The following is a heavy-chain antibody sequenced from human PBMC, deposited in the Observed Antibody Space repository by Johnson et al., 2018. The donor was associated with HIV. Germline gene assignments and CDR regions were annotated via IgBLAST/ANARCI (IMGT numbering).Heavy chain of an antibody. V-gene: IGHV3-7*01. CDR3: ARDPAAAALRAFDI. Sequence: VQLVESGGGLVQPGGSLRLSCAASGFTFSGYWMSWVRQAPGKGLEWVANIKQDGSQKYYVDSVKGRFTISRDNAKNSVYLQINSLRAEDTAVYYCARDPAAAALRAFDIWGQGTMVTVSP. CDR1: GFTFSGYW. CDR2: IKQDGSQK. J-gene: IGHJ3*02. D-gene: IGHD6-13*01.